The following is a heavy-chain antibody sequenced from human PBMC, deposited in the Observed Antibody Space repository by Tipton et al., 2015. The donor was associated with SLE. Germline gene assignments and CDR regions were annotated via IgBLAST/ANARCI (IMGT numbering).Heavy chain of an antibody. V-gene: IGHV3-73*01. CDR3: AKDLEATAMASYYFDY. J-gene: IGHJ4*02. Sequence: GSLRLSCAASGFTFSGSAIHWVRQASGKGLEWVGRIRSKANSYATDYAASVKGRFTISRDESKNTAYLQMNSLKTEDTAVYYCAKDLEATAMASYYFDYWGQGTLVTVSS. CDR2: IRSKANSYAT. D-gene: IGHD5-18*01. CDR1: GFTFSGSA.